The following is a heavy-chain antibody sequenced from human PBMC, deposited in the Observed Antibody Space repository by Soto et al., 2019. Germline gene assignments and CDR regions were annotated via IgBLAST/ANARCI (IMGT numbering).Heavy chain of an antibody. Sequence: KGLEWIGYIYYSGSTNYNPSLKSRVTISVDTSKNQFSLKLSSVTAADTAVYYCARFVNTFWSSYYPAAVFDIWLHGTTVIV. D-gene: IGHD3-3*01. V-gene: IGHV4-59*01. J-gene: IGHJ3*02. CDR2: IYYSGST. CDR3: ARFVNTFWSSYYPAAVFDI.